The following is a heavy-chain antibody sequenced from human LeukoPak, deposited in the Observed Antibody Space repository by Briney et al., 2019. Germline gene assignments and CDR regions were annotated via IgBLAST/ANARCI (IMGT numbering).Heavy chain of an antibody. Sequence: SEILSLTCTVSGYSISSGYYWGWIRQPPGKGLEWIGSIYHSGSTYYNPSLKSRVTISVDTSKNQFSLKLSSVTAADTAVYYCARDRLGSRWFDPWGQGTLVTVSS. D-gene: IGHD3-10*01. V-gene: IGHV4-38-2*02. CDR1: GYSISSGYY. CDR2: IYHSGST. J-gene: IGHJ5*02. CDR3: ARDRLGSRWFDP.